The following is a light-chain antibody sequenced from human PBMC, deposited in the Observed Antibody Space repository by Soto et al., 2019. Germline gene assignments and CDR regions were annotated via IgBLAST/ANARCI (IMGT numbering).Light chain of an antibody. CDR1: QDIINH. CDR2: GAS. J-gene: IGKJ5*01. Sequence: DIQMTQSPSSLSASVGDTVTITCRASQDIINHLAWYQQRPGKVPNLLIYGASTLHSGVPSRFRGSGSGTHFTLTISSLQPEDVATYYCQNYHLALGTFGQGTRHEIK. CDR3: QNYHLALGT. V-gene: IGKV1-27*01.